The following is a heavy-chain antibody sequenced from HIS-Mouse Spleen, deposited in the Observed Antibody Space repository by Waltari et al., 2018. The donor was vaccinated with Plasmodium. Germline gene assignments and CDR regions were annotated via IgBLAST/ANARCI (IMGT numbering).Heavy chain of an antibody. V-gene: IGHV3-7*01. CDR1: GFTFSSYW. CDR2: IKQEGREK. Sequence: EVQLVESGGGLVQPGGSLRLSCAASGFTFSSYWMSWVRQAPGKGLEWVANIKQEGREKYYGDSVKGRFTISRDNAKNSLYLQMNSLRAEDTAVYYCASSWYWYFDLWGRGTLVTVSS. J-gene: IGHJ2*01. D-gene: IGHD6-13*01. CDR3: ASSWYWYFDL.